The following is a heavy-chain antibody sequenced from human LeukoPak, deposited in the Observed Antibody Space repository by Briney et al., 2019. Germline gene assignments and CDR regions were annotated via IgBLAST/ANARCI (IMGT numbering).Heavy chain of an antibody. D-gene: IGHD6-19*01. V-gene: IGHV4-61*02. CDR2: ISSSGST. CDR1: GDSISSGDYY. CDR3: ARVSTVAAYYFDY. J-gene: IGHJ4*02. Sequence: SETLSLTCTVSGDSISSGDYYWSWIRQPAGKGLEWIGRISSSGSTNYNPSLKSRVTISVDTSKNQFSLKLSSVTAADTAVYYCARVSTVAAYYFDYWGQGTVVTVSS.